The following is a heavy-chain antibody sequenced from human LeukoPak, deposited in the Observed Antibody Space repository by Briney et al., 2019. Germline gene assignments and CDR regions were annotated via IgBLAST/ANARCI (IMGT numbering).Heavy chain of an antibody. Sequence: SQTLSLTCAISGDSVSSNSAAWNWIRQSPSRGLEWLGRTYYRSKWYNDYAVSVKSRITINPDTSKNQFSLQLNSVTPEDTAVYYCARVPIRGGAAAGTSPFDPWGQGTMVTVSS. D-gene: IGHD6-13*01. CDR1: GDSVSSNSAA. J-gene: IGHJ5*02. V-gene: IGHV6-1*01. CDR3: ARVPIRGGAAAGTSPFDP. CDR2: TYYRSKWYN.